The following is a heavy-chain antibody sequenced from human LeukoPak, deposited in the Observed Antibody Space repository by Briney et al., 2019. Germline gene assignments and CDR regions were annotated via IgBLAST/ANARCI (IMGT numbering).Heavy chain of an antibody. V-gene: IGHV3-33*01. Sequence: GGSLRLSCAASGFTFSNSGMHWVRQAPGKGLEWVAYIWYAGSNKYYTDSVKGRFTISRDNSKNTLYLQMSSLRAEDTAVYYCARSYYYDSSHTADYWGQGTLVTVSS. D-gene: IGHD3-22*01. J-gene: IGHJ4*02. CDR2: IWYAGSNK. CDR1: GFTFSNSG. CDR3: ARSYYYDSSHTADY.